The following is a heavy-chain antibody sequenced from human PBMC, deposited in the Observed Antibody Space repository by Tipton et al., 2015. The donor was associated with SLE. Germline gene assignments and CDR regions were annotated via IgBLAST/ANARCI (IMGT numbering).Heavy chain of an antibody. J-gene: IGHJ3*02. D-gene: IGHD6-19*01. CDR3: ARRGWVDAFDI. CDR1: VDSFSSRY. CDR2: IYYSGDT. V-gene: IGHV4-59*11. Sequence: TLSLTCAVSVDSFSSRYWSWVRQSPGKGLEWIGYIYYSGDTNYKPSLKNRVTMSIDMSKKQFSLKLMSVTAADTAVYYCARRGWVDAFDIWGQGTMVIVSS.